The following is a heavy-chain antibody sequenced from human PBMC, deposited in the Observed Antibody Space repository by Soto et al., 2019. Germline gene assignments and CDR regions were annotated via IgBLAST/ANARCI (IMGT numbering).Heavy chain of an antibody. Sequence: EVQLLESGGGLVQPGGSLRLSCAASGFTFSSYAMSWVRQAPGKGLEWVSAISGSGGSTYYADSVKGRFTISRDNSKNTLYLQMNSLRAEDTAVYYCAPPYYYGSGSYLYWGQGTLVTVSS. V-gene: IGHV3-23*01. CDR1: GFTFSSYA. CDR3: APPYYYGSGSYLY. D-gene: IGHD3-10*01. J-gene: IGHJ4*02. CDR2: ISGSGGST.